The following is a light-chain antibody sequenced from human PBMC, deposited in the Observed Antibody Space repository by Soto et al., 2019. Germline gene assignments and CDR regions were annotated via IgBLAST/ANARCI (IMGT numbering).Light chain of an antibody. V-gene: IGKV1-17*03. CDR2: AAS. CDR1: RGITNY. CDR3: LQHNTYPHT. Sequence: DIQMTQSPSAMSASVGDRVTITCRASRGITNYVAWFQQKPGQVPKRLIYAASSLQRGVPSRFSGSGSGTEFTLTIISLQPEDFATYYCLQHNTYPHTFGQGTKLEIK. J-gene: IGKJ2*01.